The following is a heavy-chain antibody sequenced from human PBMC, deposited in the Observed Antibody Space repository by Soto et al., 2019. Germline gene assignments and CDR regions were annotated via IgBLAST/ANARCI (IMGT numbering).Heavy chain of an antibody. Sequence: EVQLLESGGGLVQPGGSLRLSCAASGFTFSSYAMSWVRQAPGKGLEWVSDISGSGGSTYYADSVKGRFTISRDNSKSRLSLQMSSRRAEDAAVYYCAQSPSVWAGWYFDLWGRGTLVTVSS. CDR2: ISGSGGST. CDR3: AQSPSVWAGWYFDL. J-gene: IGHJ2*01. V-gene: IGHV3-23*01. D-gene: IGHD6-19*01. CDR1: GFTFSSYA.